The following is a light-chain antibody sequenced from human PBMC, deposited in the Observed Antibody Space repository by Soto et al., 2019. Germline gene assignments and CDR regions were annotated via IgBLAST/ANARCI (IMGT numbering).Light chain of an antibody. CDR3: QQSHSWPLT. Sequence: EIVMTQSPATLSVPPGERVTLSCRASQTVSTNYLSWYQQRPGQSPRLLIYATSTRASGIPDRFSGSGSGTEFTLTINGLQSEDFAVYYWQQSHSWPLTFGQGTKLEIK. J-gene: IGKJ2*01. CDR2: ATS. V-gene: IGKV3-15*01. CDR1: QTVSTN.